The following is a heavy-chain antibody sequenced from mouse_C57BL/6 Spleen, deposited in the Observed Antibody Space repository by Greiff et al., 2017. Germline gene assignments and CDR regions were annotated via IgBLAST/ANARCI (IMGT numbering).Heavy chain of an antibody. V-gene: IGHV5-17*01. CDR1: GFTFSDYG. J-gene: IGHJ2*01. CDR2: ISSGSSTI. D-gene: IGHD2-2*01. Sequence: VHVKQSGGGLVKPGGSLKLSCAASGFTFSDYGMHWVRQAPEKGLEWVAYISSGSSTIYYADTVKGRFTISRDNAKNTLFLQMTSLRSEDTAMYYCAIMVTGYYFDYWGQGTTLTVSS. CDR3: AIMVTGYYFDY.